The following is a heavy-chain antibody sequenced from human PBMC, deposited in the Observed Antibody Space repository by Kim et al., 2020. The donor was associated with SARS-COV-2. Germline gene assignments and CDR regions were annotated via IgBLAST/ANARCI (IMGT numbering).Heavy chain of an antibody. CDR3: ARSIRYYYNCYFDY. Sequence: SETLSLTCTVSGGSISSSSYYWGWIRQPPGKGLEWIGSIYYSRSTYYNPSLKSRVTISVDTSKNQFSLKLSSVTAADTAVYYCARSIRYYYNCYFDYWV. CDR2: IYYSRST. J-gene: IGHJ4*03. V-gene: IGHV4-39*07. D-gene: IGHD3-10*01. CDR1: GGSISSSSYY.